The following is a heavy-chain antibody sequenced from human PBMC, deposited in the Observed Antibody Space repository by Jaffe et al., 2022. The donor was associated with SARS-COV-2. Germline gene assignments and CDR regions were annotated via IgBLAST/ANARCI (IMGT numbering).Heavy chain of an antibody. V-gene: IGHV3-23*04. CDR1: GFTFSNYA. CDR3: ARCSSNSGFYYCPDS. J-gene: IGHJ4*02. CDR2: VSDIGGST. Sequence: EVQLVESEGNFVQPGGSLRLSCVASGFTFSNYAMAWVRQAPGRGLEWVSSVSDIGGSTYYADSVKGRFTISRDNSKNTLYLQMNSLRAEDTAIYYCARCSSNSGFYYCPDSWGQGTLVTVSS. D-gene: IGHD3-22*01.